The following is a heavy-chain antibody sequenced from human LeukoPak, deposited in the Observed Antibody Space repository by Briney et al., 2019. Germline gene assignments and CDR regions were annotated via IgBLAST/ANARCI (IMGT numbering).Heavy chain of an antibody. Sequence: GRSLRLSCAASGFSISNDWMSWVRKAPGKGRNWVARVKRRSAGETTDYAAPVKGRFTISRDDSKNTLYLQMNSLKTEDTAVYYCTLIQGWGSGSYYRDFWGQGTLVTVSS. CDR1: GFSISNDW. D-gene: IGHD3-10*01. CDR2: VKRRSAGETT. V-gene: IGHV3-15*01. CDR3: TLIQGWGSGSYYRDF. J-gene: IGHJ4*02.